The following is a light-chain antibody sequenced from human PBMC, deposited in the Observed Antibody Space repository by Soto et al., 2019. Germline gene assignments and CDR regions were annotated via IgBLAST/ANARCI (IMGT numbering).Light chain of an antibody. V-gene: IGKV1-5*01. Sequence: DIQMTQSPSTLSASVGDRVTITCRASRSIDSWLAWYQQKPGKAPNLLIYDASSLRGGVPSRFSGSGYGTEFTLTISSLPPEDFATYHCQQYSSLWTFGQGTRVDLK. CDR2: DAS. CDR1: RSIDSW. J-gene: IGKJ1*01. CDR3: QQYSSLWT.